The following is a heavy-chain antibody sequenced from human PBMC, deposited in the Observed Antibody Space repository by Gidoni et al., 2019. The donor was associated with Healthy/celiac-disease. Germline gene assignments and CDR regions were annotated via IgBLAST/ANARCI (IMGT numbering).Heavy chain of an antibody. J-gene: IGHJ4*02. D-gene: IGHD3-16*01. Sequence: EVKRVECGGGEVRSGGGRIRDCADSGLTCSSYSMNGARQAQGKGLGWVSSISSSSSYTYYADSVKFRFSIARYNAKHSLYLQMNSPRAEATALYYCARGVKAVWGVDYWGQGTLVTVSS. CDR3: ARGVKAVWGVDY. V-gene: IGHV3-21*01. CDR2: ISSSSSYT. CDR1: GLTCSSYS.